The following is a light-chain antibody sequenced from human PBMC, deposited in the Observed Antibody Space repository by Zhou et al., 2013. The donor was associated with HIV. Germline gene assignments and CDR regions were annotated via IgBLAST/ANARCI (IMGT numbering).Light chain of an antibody. J-gene: IGKJ2*01. CDR2: AAS. CDR1: QGISSW. V-gene: IGKV1-12*01. CDR3: QQSYRTPHT. Sequence: DIQMTQSPSSVSASVGDRVTITCRASQGISSWLAWYQQKPGTAPKLLIYAASRLQSGIPSRFSGSGSGTDFTLTIRSLQPEDFATYYCQQSYRTPHTFGQGTKLDIK.